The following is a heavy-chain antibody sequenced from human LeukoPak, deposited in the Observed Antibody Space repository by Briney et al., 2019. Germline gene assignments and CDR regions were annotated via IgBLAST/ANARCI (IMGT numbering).Heavy chain of an antibody. CDR3: AKEWLDGGSIGCYMDV. D-gene: IGHD4-23*01. CDR1: GFTFSSYA. V-gene: IGHV3-23*01. CDR2: TSGIGGYT. J-gene: IGHJ6*03. Sequence: GGSLRLSCVASGFTFSSYAMTWVRQAPGKGLDWVSATSGIGGYTYYADSVKGRFTVSRDNSKNTLYLQMNSLRAEDTAVYYCAKEWLDGGSIGCYMDVWGKGTTVTVSS.